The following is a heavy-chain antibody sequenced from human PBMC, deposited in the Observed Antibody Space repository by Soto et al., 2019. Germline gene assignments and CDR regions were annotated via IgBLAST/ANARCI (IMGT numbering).Heavy chain of an antibody. CDR1: GFTFSSYS. Sequence: EVQLVESGGGLVKPGGSLRLSCAASGFTFSSYSMNWVRQAPGKGLVWVSSISSSSSYIYYADSVKGRFTISRDNAKNSLYLQMNSLRAEDTAVYYCARGIIQADYYYYGMGVWGQGTTVTVSS. CDR3: ARGIIQADYYYYGMGV. V-gene: IGHV3-21*01. CDR2: ISSSSSYI. J-gene: IGHJ6*02.